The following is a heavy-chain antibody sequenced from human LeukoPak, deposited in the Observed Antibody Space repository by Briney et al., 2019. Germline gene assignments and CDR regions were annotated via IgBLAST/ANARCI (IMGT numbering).Heavy chain of an antibody. Sequence: SETLSLTCAVYGGSFSGYYWSWIRQPPGKGLEWIREVNHSGSTNYNPSLKSRVTISVDTSKNQFSLKLSSVTAADTAVYYCARDGSNPDYWGQGTLVTVSS. CDR2: VNHSGST. D-gene: IGHD6-13*01. CDR1: GGSFSGYY. J-gene: IGHJ4*02. CDR3: ARDGSNPDY. V-gene: IGHV4-34*01.